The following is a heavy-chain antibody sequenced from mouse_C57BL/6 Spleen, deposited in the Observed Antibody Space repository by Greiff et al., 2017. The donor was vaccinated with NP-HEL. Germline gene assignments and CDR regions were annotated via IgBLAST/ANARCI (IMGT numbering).Heavy chain of an antibody. CDR2: IYPGSGST. J-gene: IGHJ4*01. CDR1: GYTFTSYW. Sequence: QVQLQQPGAELVKPGASVKMSCKASGYTFTSYWITWVKQRPGQGLEWIGDIYPGSGSTNYNEKFKSKATLTVDTSSSTAYMQLSSLTSEDSAVYYCAMKDSNGGDYYAMDYWGQGTSVTVSS. D-gene: IGHD2-5*01. V-gene: IGHV1-55*01. CDR3: AMKDSNGGDYYAMDY.